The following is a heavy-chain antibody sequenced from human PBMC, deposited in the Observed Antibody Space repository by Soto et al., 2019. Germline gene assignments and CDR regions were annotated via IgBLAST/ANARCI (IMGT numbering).Heavy chain of an antibody. V-gene: IGHV1-69*13. D-gene: IGHD2-15*01. CDR2: IIPIFGTA. Sequence: AASVKVSCKASGGTFSSYAISWVRQAPGQGLEWMGGIIPIFGTANYAQKFQGRVTITADESTSTAYMELSSLRSEDTAVYYCATRRLYCSGGSCYFDYWGQGTLVTVSS. CDR1: GGTFSSYA. CDR3: ATRRLYCSGGSCYFDY. J-gene: IGHJ4*02.